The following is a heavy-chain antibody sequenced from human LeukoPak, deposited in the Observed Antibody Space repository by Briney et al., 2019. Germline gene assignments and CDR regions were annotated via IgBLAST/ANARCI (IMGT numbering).Heavy chain of an antibody. V-gene: IGHV4-34*01. CDR3: ASKPAPLRYYYGMDV. Sequence: SETLSLTCAVYGGSFSGYYWSWIRQPPGKGVEWIGEINHSGSTNYNPSLKSRVTISVDTSKNQFSLKLSSVTAADTAVYYCASKPAPLRYYYGMDVWGQGTTVTVSS. CDR1: GGSFSGYY. CDR2: INHSGST. J-gene: IGHJ6*02.